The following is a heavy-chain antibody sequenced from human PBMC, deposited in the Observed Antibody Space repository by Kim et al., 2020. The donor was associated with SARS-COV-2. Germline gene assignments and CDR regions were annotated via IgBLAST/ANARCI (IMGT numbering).Heavy chain of an antibody. V-gene: IGHV3-43*01. D-gene: IGHD3-9*01. CDR3: AKDIDPQGYYFDY. J-gene: IGHJ4*02. Sequence: YADSVKGRVTISRDNSKNSLYLQMNSLRTEDTALYYCAKDIDPQGYYFDYWGQGTLVTVSS.